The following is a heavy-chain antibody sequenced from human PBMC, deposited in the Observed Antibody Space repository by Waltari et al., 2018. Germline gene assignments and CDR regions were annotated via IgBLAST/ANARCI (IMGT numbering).Heavy chain of an antibody. J-gene: IGHJ5*02. D-gene: IGHD6-13*01. CDR3: TRDRGQQPFNWCDP. CDR2: IRSKAYAGTT. Sequence: EVQLVESGGGLVQPGRSLRLSCTAPGFTFGDYAMSWVRQAPGKGLEWVGFIRSKAYAGTTEYAASVKGIFTISRDESKSIAYLQMNSLKTEDTAVYYCTRDRGQQPFNWCDPWGQGTLVTVSS. CDR1: GFTFGDYA. V-gene: IGHV3-49*04.